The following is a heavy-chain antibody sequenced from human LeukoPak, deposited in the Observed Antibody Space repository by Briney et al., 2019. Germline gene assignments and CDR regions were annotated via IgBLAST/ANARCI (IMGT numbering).Heavy chain of an antibody. CDR3: ATRWEGPDY. V-gene: IGHV1-18*01. D-gene: IGHD1-26*01. J-gene: IGHJ4*02. CDR1: GYTFTSYG. CDR2: ISAYNGNT. Sequence: ASVKVSCKASGYTFTSYGISWVRQAPGQGLEWMGWISAYNGNTNYAQKFQGRVTMTEDTSTDTAYMELSSLRSEDTAVYYCATRWEGPDYWGQGTLVTVSS.